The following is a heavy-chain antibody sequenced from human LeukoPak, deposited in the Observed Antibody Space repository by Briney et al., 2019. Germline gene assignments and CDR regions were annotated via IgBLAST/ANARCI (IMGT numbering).Heavy chain of an antibody. Sequence: SETLSLTCTVSGGSISSYYWSWIRQPRGKGLEWIGYIYYSGSTNYNPSLKSRVTISVDTSKNQFSLKLSSVTAADTAVYYCARGHDNYYYGMDVWGQGTTVTVSS. D-gene: IGHD3-9*01. CDR2: IYYSGST. CDR1: GGSISSYY. CDR3: ARGHDNYYYGMDV. J-gene: IGHJ6*02. V-gene: IGHV4-59*01.